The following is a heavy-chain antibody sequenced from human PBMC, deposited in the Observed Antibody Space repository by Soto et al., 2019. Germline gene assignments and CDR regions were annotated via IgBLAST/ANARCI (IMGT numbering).Heavy chain of an antibody. J-gene: IGHJ3*02. Sequence: PGGALRLSCAASGFTFSSYGMHWVRQAQGKGLEWVAVIWYDGSNKYYADSVKGRFTISRDNSKNTLYLQMNSLRAEDTAVYYCARDRVYYGSGSYAFDIWGHGTMVTVSS. D-gene: IGHD3-10*01. CDR1: GFTFSSYG. CDR3: ARDRVYYGSGSYAFDI. CDR2: IWYDGSNK. V-gene: IGHV3-33*01.